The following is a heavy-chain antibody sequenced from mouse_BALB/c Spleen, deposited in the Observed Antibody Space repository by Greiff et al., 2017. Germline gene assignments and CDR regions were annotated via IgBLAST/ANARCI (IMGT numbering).Heavy chain of an antibody. J-gene: IGHJ4*01. CDR3: AREANWDYAMDY. CDR1: GFTFSDYG. Sequence: EVQLVESGGGLVKPGGSRKLSCAASGFTFSDYGMAWVRQAPGKGPEWVAFISNLAYSIYYADTVTGRFTISRENAKNTLYLEMSSLRSEDTAMYYCAREANWDYAMDYWGQGTSVTVSS. V-gene: IGHV5-15*02. D-gene: IGHD4-1*01. CDR2: ISNLAYSI.